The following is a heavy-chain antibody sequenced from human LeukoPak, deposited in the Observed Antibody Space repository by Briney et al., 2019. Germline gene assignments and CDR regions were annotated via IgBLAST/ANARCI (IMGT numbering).Heavy chain of an antibody. CDR3: AGNYYDSSGYYWNPPDY. V-gene: IGHV1-69*05. D-gene: IGHD3-22*01. CDR1: GGTFSSYA. Sequence: SVKVSCKASGGTFSSYAISWVRQAPGQGLEWTGRIIPIFGTANYAQKLQGRVTMTTDTSTSTAYMELRSLRSDDTAVYYCAGNYYDSSGYYWNPPDYWGQGTLVTVSS. CDR2: IIPIFGTA. J-gene: IGHJ4*02.